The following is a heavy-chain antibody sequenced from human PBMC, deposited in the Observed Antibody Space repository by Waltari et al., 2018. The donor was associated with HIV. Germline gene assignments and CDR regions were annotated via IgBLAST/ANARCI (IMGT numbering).Heavy chain of an antibody. Sequence: QVQLEQSGAEVKKPGASVKVSCKASGYTFTDYCLHWLRQAPGQGLEWVGRIDPNRGGTTYAKNFQGRVSLTRDKSVRTAYMELRRLKSDDTAVYYCARERLDPTRHNTLIGSPGDYWGREPRSSSPQ. CDR1: GYTFTDYC. CDR2: IDPNRGGT. CDR3: ARERLDPTRHNTLIGSPGDY. V-gene: IGHV1-2*06. D-gene: IGHD3-9*01. J-gene: IGHJ4*02.